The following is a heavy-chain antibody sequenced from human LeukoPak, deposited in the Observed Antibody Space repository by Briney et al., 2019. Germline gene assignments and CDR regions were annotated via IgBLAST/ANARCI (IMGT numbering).Heavy chain of an antibody. J-gene: IGHJ5*02. V-gene: IGHV3-7*01. CDR3: ARGGQYLSAWYPGDH. CDR1: GFTFRSYW. CDR2: IKQDGSEK. Sequence: GGSLRLSCAASGFTFRSYWMIWVRQAPGKGLEWVANIKQDGSEKNYVDSVKGRFAISRDNAKNSLYLQMNSLRAEDTAVYWCARGGQYLSAWYPGDHWGQGTLVTVSS. D-gene: IGHD6-19*01.